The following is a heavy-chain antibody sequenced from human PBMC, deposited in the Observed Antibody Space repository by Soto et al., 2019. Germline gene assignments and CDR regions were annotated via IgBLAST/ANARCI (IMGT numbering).Heavy chain of an antibody. CDR2: IFSNDEK. Sequence: SGPTLVNPTETLTLTCTVSGFSLSNARMGVSWIRQPPGKALEWLAHIFSNDEKSYSTSLKSRLTISKDTSKSQVVLTMTNMELVATAKFYWPRTYYYDSSGYYYLFDYWGKGTLVTAPQ. D-gene: IGHD3-22*01. CDR3: PRTYYYDSSGYYYLFDY. V-gene: IGHV2-26*01. J-gene: IGHJ4*02. CDR1: GFSLSNARMG.